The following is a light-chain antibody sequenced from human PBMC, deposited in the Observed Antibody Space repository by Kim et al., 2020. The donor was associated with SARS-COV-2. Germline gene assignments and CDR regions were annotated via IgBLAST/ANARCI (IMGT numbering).Light chain of an antibody. J-gene: IGLJ3*02. CDR3: QLWDSSSDPAGV. CDR1: NIGSKT. V-gene: IGLV3-21*04. CDR2: YNT. Sequence: SYELTQPPSVSVAPGKTATMTCGGNNIGSKTVQWYQQKPGQAPVLVIYYNTDRPSGIPERFSGSNSGNTATLTISRVEAGDEADFYCQLWDSSSDPAGVFGGGTQLTVL.